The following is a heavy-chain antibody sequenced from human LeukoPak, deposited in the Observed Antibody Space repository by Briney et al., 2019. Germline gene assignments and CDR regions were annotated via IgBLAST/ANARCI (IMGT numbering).Heavy chain of an antibody. D-gene: IGHD3-10*01. CDR3: AGNYGSGRRDDAFDI. Sequence: PSETLSLTCTVSGGSISSSGYYWSWIRQPAGKGLEWIGRIYTSGSTNYNPSLKSRVTMSVDTSKNQFSLKLSSVTAADTAVYYCAGNYGSGRRDDAFDIWGQGTMVTVSS. CDR2: IYTSGST. CDR1: GGSISSSGYY. V-gene: IGHV4-61*02. J-gene: IGHJ3*02.